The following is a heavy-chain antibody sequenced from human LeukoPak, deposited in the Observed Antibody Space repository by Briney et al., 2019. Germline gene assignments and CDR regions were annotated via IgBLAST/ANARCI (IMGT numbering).Heavy chain of an antibody. CDR2: IYSGGST. Sequence: PGGSLRLSCAASGFTVSSNYMSWVRQAPGKGLEWVSVIYSGGSTYYADSVKGRFTISRDNSKNALYLQMNSLRAEDTAVYYCAGGTMIVAEYFQHWGQGTLVTVSS. D-gene: IGHD3-22*01. J-gene: IGHJ1*01. V-gene: IGHV3-53*01. CDR1: GFTVSSNY. CDR3: AGGTMIVAEYFQH.